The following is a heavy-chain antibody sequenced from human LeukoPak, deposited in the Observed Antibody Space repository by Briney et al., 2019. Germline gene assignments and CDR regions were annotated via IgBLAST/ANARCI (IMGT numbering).Heavy chain of an antibody. V-gene: IGHV3-21*01. D-gene: IGHD4-17*01. Sequence: GGSLRLSCAAAGFSFRSYAMNWVRQAPGKGLEWVSSISSSSSYIYYADSVKGRFTISRDNAKNSLYLQMNSLRAEDTAVYYCASHYGDPSYYYYGMDVWGQGTTVTVSS. CDR3: ASHYGDPSYYYYGMDV. CDR1: GFSFRSYA. CDR2: ISSSSSYI. J-gene: IGHJ6*02.